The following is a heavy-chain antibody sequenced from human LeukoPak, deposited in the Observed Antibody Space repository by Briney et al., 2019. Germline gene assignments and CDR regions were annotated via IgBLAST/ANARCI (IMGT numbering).Heavy chain of an antibody. CDR3: ARDAAVQQLDYYYYYMDV. V-gene: IGHV3-7*01. D-gene: IGHD6-13*01. J-gene: IGHJ6*03. CDR2: IKQDGSEK. Sequence: PGGSLRLSCAASGFTLSSYEMNWVRQAPGKGLEWVANIKQDGSEKYYVDSVKGRFTISRDNAKNSLYLQMNSLRAEDTAVYYCARDAAVQQLDYYYYYMDVWGKGTTVTVSS. CDR1: GFTLSSYE.